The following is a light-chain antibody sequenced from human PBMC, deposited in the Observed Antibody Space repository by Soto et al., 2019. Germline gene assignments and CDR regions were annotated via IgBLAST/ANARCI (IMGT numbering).Light chain of an antibody. CDR2: EVS. Sequence: QSALTQPPSASGSPGQSVTISCTGTSPAVGGYNYVSWYQQHPGKAPKLMIYEVSKRPSGVPDRFSGSKSGNTASLTVSGLQAEDEADYYCSSYAGSNNLVFGGGTKVTVL. J-gene: IGLJ2*01. CDR1: SPAVGGYNY. V-gene: IGLV2-8*01. CDR3: SSYAGSNNLV.